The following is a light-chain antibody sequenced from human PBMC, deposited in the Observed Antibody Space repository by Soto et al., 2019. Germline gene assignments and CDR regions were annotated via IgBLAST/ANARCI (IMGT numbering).Light chain of an antibody. V-gene: IGLV2-14*01. CDR3: SSYTTVNTLV. J-gene: IGLJ3*02. CDR2: DVN. CDR1: SSDVGDYNS. Sequence: QSVLTQPASVSGSLGQSIAISCTATSSDVGDYNSVSWYQHHPGKAPKLMVYDVNHRPSWISTRFSASKSGNTASLPISGLQAEDEADYYCSSYTTVNTLVFGGGTKVTVL.